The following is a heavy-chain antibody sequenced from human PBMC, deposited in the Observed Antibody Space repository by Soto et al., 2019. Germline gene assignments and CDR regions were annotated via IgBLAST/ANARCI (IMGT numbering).Heavy chain of an antibody. J-gene: IGHJ4*02. CDR2: IYHSGST. D-gene: IGHD5-12*01. Sequence: QVQLQESGPGLVKPSGTLSLTCAVSGGSISSSNWWSWVRQPPGKGLEWIGEIYHSGSTNYNPSLKSRVTISVVKSKNQFSLKLSSVTAADTAVYYCARGGYSGYEAGTLGLEWGQGTLVTVSS. CDR1: GGSISSSNW. CDR3: ARGGYSGYEAGTLGLE. V-gene: IGHV4-4*02.